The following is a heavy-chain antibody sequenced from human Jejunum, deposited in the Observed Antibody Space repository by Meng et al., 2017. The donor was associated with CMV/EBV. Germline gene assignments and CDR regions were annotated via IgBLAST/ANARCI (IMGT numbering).Heavy chain of an antibody. J-gene: IGHJ4*02. CDR3: AGSRPGGGACDY. CDR2: IQVIGHT. Sequence: QVRIQEPGPGRVKPSDTLSLTSTFSGASMQNYNRNSVRQPAGQGLEWIGLIQVIGHTVYKPSLKSRVTVSLDASKSQFSLTLNSVTAADTATYYCAGSRPGGGACDYWGQGILVTVSS. D-gene: IGHD3-16*01. CDR1: GASMQNYN. V-gene: IGHV4-4*07.